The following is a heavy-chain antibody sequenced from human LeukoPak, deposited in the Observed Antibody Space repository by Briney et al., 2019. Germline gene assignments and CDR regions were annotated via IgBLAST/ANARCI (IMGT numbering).Heavy chain of an antibody. CDR3: ARHGYSYVLDY. Sequence: SETLSLTCTVSGGSIRSSTYYWGWIRQPPGKGLEWIGSIYYSGSTYYNPSLKSRVTISVDTSKNQFSLKLSSVTAADTAVYYCARHGYSYVLDYWGQGTLVTVSS. J-gene: IGHJ4*02. V-gene: IGHV4-39*01. CDR2: IYYSGST. D-gene: IGHD5-18*01. CDR1: GGSIRSSTYY.